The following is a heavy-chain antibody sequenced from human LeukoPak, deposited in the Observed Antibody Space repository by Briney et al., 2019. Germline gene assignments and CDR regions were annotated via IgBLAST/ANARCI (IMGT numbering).Heavy chain of an antibody. Sequence: SVKVSCKASGGTFSSYTISWVRQAPGQGLEWMGRIIPILGIANYAQKFQGRVTITADKSTSTAYMELSSLRSEDTAVYYCARDSCSSTSCYELNYWGQGTLVTVSS. V-gene: IGHV1-69*04. CDR1: GGTFSSYT. CDR3: ARDSCSSTSCYELNY. J-gene: IGHJ4*02. D-gene: IGHD2-2*01. CDR2: IIPILGIA.